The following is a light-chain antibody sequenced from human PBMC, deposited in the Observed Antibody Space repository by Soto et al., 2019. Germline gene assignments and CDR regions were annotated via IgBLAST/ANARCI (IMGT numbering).Light chain of an antibody. Sequence: QSVLTQPPSVSAAPGQKVTISCSGSSSNIGNNYVSWYQQLPGTAPKLLIYENNKRPSGIPGRFSGSKSGTSATLGITGLQTGDEADYYCATWDKSLSAGVFGGGTKVTVL. V-gene: IGLV1-51*01. CDR1: SSNIGNNY. CDR2: ENN. J-gene: IGLJ3*02. CDR3: ATWDKSLSAGV.